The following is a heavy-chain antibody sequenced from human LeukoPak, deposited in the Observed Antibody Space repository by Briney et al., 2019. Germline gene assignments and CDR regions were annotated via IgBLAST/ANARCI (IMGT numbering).Heavy chain of an antibody. D-gene: IGHD6-13*01. Sequence: GGSLRLSCAASGFTFSSYTMNWVRQAPGKGLEWVSCITSSSSHIYTADSVKGRFTISRDNAKNSLYLQMNSLRAEDTAVYYCARDDGIAATGAYYGMDGWGQGTTVTVSS. V-gene: IGHV3-21*01. CDR2: ITSSSSHI. J-gene: IGHJ6*02. CDR1: GFTFSSYT. CDR3: ARDDGIAATGAYYGMDG.